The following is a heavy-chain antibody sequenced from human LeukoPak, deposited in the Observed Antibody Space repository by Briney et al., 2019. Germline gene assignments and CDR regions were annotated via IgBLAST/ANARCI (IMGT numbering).Heavy chain of an antibody. CDR3: AKGAITMVRGVIIEETGVDY. Sequence: GGSLRLSCAAYGFTFSSYGMHWDRQAPGKGLEWVAVISYDGSNKYYADSVKGRFTISRDNSKNTLYLQMNSLRAEDTAVYYCAKGAITMVRGVIIEETGVDYWGQGTLVTVSS. J-gene: IGHJ4*02. D-gene: IGHD3-10*01. CDR1: GFTFSSYG. CDR2: ISYDGSNK. V-gene: IGHV3-30*18.